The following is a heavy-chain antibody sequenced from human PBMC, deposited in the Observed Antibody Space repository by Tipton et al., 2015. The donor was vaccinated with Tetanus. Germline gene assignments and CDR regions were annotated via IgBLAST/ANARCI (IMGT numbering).Heavy chain of an antibody. D-gene: IGHD4-17*01. CDR2: ISYDGSNK. Sequence: SLRLSCAASGFTFSSYAMHWVRQAPGKGLEWVAVISYDGSNKYYADSVKGRSTISRDNSKNTLYLQMNSLRAEDTAVYYCARGYGDYENWGGDYWGQGTLVTVSS. V-gene: IGHV3-30-3*01. J-gene: IGHJ4*02. CDR1: GFTFSSYA. CDR3: ARGYGDYENWGGDY.